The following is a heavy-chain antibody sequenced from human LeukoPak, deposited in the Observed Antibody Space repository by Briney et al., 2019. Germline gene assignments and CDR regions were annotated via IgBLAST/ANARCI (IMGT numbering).Heavy chain of an antibody. CDR2: INWNGGST. D-gene: IGHD2-2*01. J-gene: IGHJ6*04. CDR1: EITLSNYG. V-gene: IGHV3-20*04. Sequence: GGSLRLSCAVSEITLSNYGMSWVRQAPGKGLEWVAGINWNGGSTGYADSVKGRFTISRDNAKNSLYLQMNSLRAEDTALYYCAREGILGSSSVLDVWGKGTTVTVSS. CDR3: AREGILGSSSVLDV.